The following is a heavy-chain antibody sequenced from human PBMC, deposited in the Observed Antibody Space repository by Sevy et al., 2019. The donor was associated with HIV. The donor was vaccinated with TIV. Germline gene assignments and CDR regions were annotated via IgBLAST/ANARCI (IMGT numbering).Heavy chain of an antibody. CDR1: GFTFDDYA. CDR3: VKGTMVALMDLYDCFHT. Sequence: GGSLRLSCAASGFTFDDYAMHWVRHTPRKGLEWVSSVSWNSAYIKYADSVKGRFTISRDNAKKSLYLQMSSLRVEDTALYYCVKGTMVALMDLYDCFHTWGRRTMVTVSS. J-gene: IGHJ3*01. CDR2: VSWNSAYI. V-gene: IGHV3-9*01. D-gene: IGHD2-8*01.